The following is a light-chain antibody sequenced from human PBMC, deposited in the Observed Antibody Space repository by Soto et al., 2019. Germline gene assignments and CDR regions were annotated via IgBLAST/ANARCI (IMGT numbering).Light chain of an antibody. J-gene: IGKJ3*01. CDR1: QSVSSY. Sequence: EIVLTQSPATLSLSPGERATLSCRASQSVSSYLAWYQQKPGQAPRLLIYDASNRATGIPARFRGSGSGTDFTLTISSLEPEDFAVYYCQKRRHWPHIFTFGPGNKVDIK. V-gene: IGKV3-11*01. CDR3: QKRRHWPHIFT. CDR2: DAS.